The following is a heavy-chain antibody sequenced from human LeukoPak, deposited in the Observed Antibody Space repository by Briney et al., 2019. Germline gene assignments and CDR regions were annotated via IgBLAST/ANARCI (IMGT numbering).Heavy chain of an antibody. D-gene: IGHD6-6*01. CDR1: GGSISSYY. Sequence: KPSETLSLTCTVSGGSISSYYWSWIRQPPGKGLEWIGYIYYSGSTNYNPSLKSRVTISVDTSKNQFSLKLSSVTAADTAVYYCARQGRYSSSSLYVDYWGQGTLVTVSS. CDR2: IYYSGST. CDR3: ARQGRYSSSSLYVDY. J-gene: IGHJ4*02. V-gene: IGHV4-59*08.